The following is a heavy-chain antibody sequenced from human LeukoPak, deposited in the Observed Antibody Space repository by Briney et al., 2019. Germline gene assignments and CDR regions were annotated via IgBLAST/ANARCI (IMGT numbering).Heavy chain of an antibody. CDR3: ARYYYDSSGYYYFDY. Sequence: SETLSLTCTVSGGSISSSSYYWGWIRQPPGKGLEGIGSIYYSGSTYYNPSLKSRVTISVDTSKNQFYLKLSSVPAADTAVYNCARYYYDSSGYYYFDYWGQGTLVTVSS. CDR1: GGSISSSSYY. V-gene: IGHV4-39*01. CDR2: IYYSGST. D-gene: IGHD3-22*01. J-gene: IGHJ4*02.